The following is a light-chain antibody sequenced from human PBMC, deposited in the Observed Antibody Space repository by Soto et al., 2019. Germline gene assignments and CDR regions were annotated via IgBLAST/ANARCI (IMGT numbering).Light chain of an antibody. J-gene: IGKJ2*01. CDR2: GGS. Sequence: IQMTQSPSSWSASVGDRVSISYRASESFASYSNWYPHKPWGVAEVLLYGGSRLQQGVPSRFTGSGYGINFTLTINNLHPADFATYYCQHFYTYPHPFGQGT. V-gene: IGKV1-39*01. CDR3: QHFYTYPHP. CDR1: ESFASY.